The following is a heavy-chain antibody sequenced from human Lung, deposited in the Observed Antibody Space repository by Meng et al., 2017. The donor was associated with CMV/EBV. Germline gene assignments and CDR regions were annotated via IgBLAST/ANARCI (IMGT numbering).Heavy chain of an antibody. CDR1: GGSISSSSYY. Sequence: GSLRLCCTVSGGSISSSSYYWGWSRQPPGKGLEWIGSIYYSGSTYYNPSLKSRVTISVDTSKNQFSLKLSSVTAADTAVYYCARPDDSSGWYMPFDYWGQGXLVTVSS. J-gene: IGHJ4*02. V-gene: IGHV4-39*01. D-gene: IGHD6-19*01. CDR3: ARPDDSSGWYMPFDY. CDR2: IYYSGST.